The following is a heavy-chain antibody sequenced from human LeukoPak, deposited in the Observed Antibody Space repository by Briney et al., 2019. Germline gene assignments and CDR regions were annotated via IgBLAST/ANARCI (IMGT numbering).Heavy chain of an antibody. CDR2: IYYSGGT. CDR1: GGSISRSSYY. Sequence: PSETLSLTCTVSGGSISRSSYYWGWIRQPPGKGLEWIGSIYYSGGTYYNPSLKSRVTISVDTSKNQFSLKLSSVTAADTAVYYCARLPGYYDFLTGYSHYPRFDHWGQGTLVTVSS. CDR3: ARLPGYYDFLTGYSHYPRFDH. V-gene: IGHV4-39*01. D-gene: IGHD3-9*01. J-gene: IGHJ4*02.